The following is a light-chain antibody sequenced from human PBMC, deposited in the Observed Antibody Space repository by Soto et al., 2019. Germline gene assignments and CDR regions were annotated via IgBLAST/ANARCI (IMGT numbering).Light chain of an antibody. CDR2: EVS. Sequence: QSALTQPASVSGSPGQSITISCTGTSSDVGGYNYVSWYQQHPGKAPKVMIYEVSKRPSGVSNRFSGSKSGNTASLTISGLQAEDEADYYCSSYTSSSTRVFGTGTKLTAL. J-gene: IGLJ1*01. CDR3: SSYTSSSTRV. CDR1: SSDVGGYNY. V-gene: IGLV2-14*01.